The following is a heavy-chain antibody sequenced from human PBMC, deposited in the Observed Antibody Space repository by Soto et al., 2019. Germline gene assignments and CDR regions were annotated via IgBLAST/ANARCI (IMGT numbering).Heavy chain of an antibody. CDR2: IYPGDSDT. J-gene: IGHJ3*02. CDR1: GYSVTSYW. Sequence: PGESLKISCKRSGYSVTSYWIGWVRQMPGKGLEWMGIIYPGDSDTRYSPSFQGQVTISADKSISTAYLQWSSLKASDTAMYYCARGYCSGGSCPYGDAFDIWGQRTMVTV. D-gene: IGHD2-15*01. V-gene: IGHV5-51*01. CDR3: ARGYCSGGSCPYGDAFDI.